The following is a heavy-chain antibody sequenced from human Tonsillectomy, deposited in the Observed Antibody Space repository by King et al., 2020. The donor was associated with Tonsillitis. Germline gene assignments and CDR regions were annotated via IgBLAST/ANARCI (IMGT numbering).Heavy chain of an antibody. CDR2: IMLNSGTL. Sequence: VQLVESGGALVQPGRSLRLSCAASGFSFDDYAMHWVRQAPGKGLEWVSGIMLNSGTLGYADSLKGRFTISRDNAKNFLYLQMNSLRAEDTALYYCTKDPDYYDSSTSWGQGTLVTVSS. CDR1: GFSFDDYA. CDR3: TKDPDYYDSSTS. V-gene: IGHV3-9*01. D-gene: IGHD3-22*01. J-gene: IGHJ4*02.